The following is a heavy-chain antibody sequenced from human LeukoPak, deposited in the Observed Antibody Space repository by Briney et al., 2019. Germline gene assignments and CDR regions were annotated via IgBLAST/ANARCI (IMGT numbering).Heavy chain of an antibody. J-gene: IGHJ4*02. D-gene: IGHD6-19*01. CDR3: ATYSSGWYLVY. CDR1: GFTFTDHY. V-gene: IGHV3-11*04. CDR2: ADNSGSAI. Sequence: GGSLRLSCAASGFTFTDHYMTWIRQAPGRGLEWVAYADNSGSAIYYADSVRGRFTISRDDAKNSLYLQMNSLRDGDTAVYYCATYSSGWYLVYWGQGTLVTVSS.